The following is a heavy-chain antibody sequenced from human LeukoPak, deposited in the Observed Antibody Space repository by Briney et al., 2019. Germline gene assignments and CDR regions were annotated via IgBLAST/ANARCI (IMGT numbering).Heavy chain of an antibody. V-gene: IGHV3-30*04. CDR2: ISYDGSNK. CDR3: ARGSVHFDY. Sequence: GGSLRLSCAASGFTFSSYAMHWVRQAPGKGLEWVAVISYDGSNKYYADSVKGRFTISRDNSKNTLYLQMDSLRAEDTAVYYCARGSVHFDYWGQGTLVTVSS. CDR1: GFTFSSYA. J-gene: IGHJ4*02.